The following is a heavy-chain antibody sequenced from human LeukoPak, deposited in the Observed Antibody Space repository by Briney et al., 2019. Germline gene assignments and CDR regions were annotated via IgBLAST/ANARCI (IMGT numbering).Heavy chain of an antibody. J-gene: IGHJ4*02. CDR1: GYSISSGYY. CDR3: ARRIDYGSGKIDY. CDR2: IYHSGST. Sequence: SETLSLTCAVSGYSISSGYYWGWIRQPPGEGLEWIGSIYHSGSTYYNPSLKSRVTIAVDTSKNQFSLKLSSVTAADTAVYYCARRIDYGSGKIDYWGQGTLVTVSS. D-gene: IGHD3-10*01. V-gene: IGHV4-38-2*01.